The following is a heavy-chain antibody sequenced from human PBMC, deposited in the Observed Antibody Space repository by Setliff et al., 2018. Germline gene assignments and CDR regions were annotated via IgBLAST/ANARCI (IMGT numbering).Heavy chain of an antibody. CDR2: VTVYNGNT. CDR3: ARVEGMVRGKNILRHFDY. D-gene: IGHD3-10*01. J-gene: IGHJ4*02. CDR1: GYTFSNYG. Sequence: ASVKVSCKASGYTFSNYGVTWVRQAPGQGLEWMGWVTVYNGNTKCAQNLQGRLTLTTDISTSTAYMELGSLTTDDTAVYYCARVEGMVRGKNILRHFDYWGQGIQVTVSS. V-gene: IGHV1-18*01.